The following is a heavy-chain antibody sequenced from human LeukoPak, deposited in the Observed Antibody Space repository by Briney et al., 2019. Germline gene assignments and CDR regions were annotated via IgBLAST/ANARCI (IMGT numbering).Heavy chain of an antibody. V-gene: IGHV3-30-3*01. D-gene: IGHD2-2*01. Sequence: GGSLRLSCAASGFTFSSYAMHWVRRAPGKGLEWVAVISYDGSNKYYADSVKGRFTISRDNSKNTLYLQMNSLRAEDTAVYYCATSSQRYCSSTSCPLGGYWGQGTLVTVSS. J-gene: IGHJ4*02. CDR3: ATSSQRYCSSTSCPLGGY. CDR1: GFTFSSYA. CDR2: ISYDGSNK.